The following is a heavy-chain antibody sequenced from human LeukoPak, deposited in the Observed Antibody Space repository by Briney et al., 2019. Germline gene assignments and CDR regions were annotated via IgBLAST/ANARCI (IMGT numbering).Heavy chain of an antibody. Sequence: ASVKVSCKASGYTFTGYYMHWVRQAPGQGLEWMGWINPNSGGTNYAQKFQGRVTMTRDTSISTAYMELSRLRSDDTVVYYCARVALSIAAADTSNWFDPWGQGTLVTVSS. J-gene: IGHJ5*02. CDR1: GYTFTGYY. CDR2: INPNSGGT. V-gene: IGHV1-2*02. D-gene: IGHD6-13*01. CDR3: ARVALSIAAADTSNWFDP.